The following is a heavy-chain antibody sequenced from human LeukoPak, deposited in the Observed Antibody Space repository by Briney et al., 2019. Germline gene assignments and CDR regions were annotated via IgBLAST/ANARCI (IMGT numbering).Heavy chain of an antibody. CDR1: GFTFSNYW. J-gene: IGHJ4*02. Sequence: GGSLRLSCAASGFTFSNYWMSWVRQAPGKGLEWVAFISYDGIIKYYADSVKGRFTISRDNSQNTLDLQMNSLRAEDTAVYYCARDLSERYSTDYWGQGTLVTVSS. D-gene: IGHD1-26*01. CDR2: ISYDGIIK. CDR3: ARDLSERYSTDY. V-gene: IGHV3-30*03.